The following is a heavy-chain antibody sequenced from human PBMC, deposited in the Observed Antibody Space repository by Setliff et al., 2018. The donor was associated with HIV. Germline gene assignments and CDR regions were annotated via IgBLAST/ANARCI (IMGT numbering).Heavy chain of an antibody. CDR1: GGTFSSYA. CDR3: VREYGYDRGAFDI. V-gene: IGHV1-69*13. J-gene: IGHJ3*02. D-gene: IGHD2-2*01. CDR2: IIPIFNTA. Sequence: GASVKVSCKASGGTFSSYAISWVRQAPGQGLEWMGGIIPIFNTANYAQKFQGRVTITADESTSTAYMELSRLRSDDTAVYYCVREYGYDRGAFDIWGQGTMVT.